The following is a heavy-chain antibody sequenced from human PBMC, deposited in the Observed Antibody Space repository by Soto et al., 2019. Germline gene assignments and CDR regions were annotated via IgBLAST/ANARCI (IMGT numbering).Heavy chain of an antibody. Sequence: GGSLRLSCAASGFTFSSYAMSWVRQAPGKGLEWVSAISGSGGSTYYADSVKGRFTISRDNSKNTLYLQMNSLRAEDTAVYYLVKEHGHDDAFDIWGQGNMVSVS. CDR2: ISGSGGST. V-gene: IGHV3-23*01. CDR1: GFTFSSYA. CDR3: VKEHGHDDAFDI. D-gene: IGHD5-12*01. J-gene: IGHJ3*02.